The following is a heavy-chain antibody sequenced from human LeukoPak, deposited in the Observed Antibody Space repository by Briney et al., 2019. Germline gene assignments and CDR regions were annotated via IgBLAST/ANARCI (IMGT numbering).Heavy chain of an antibody. CDR2: IYYSGST. J-gene: IGHJ3*02. Sequence: SETLSLTCSVSGASARFSDHYWSWIRQPPGKGLEWIGYIYYSGSTNYNPSLKSRVTISGDTSKNHLTLKLSSVTAADTAVYYCARLLGGPLSAFDIWGQGTMVTVSS. D-gene: IGHD2-15*01. CDR3: ARLLGGPLSAFDI. V-gene: IGHV4-61*03. CDR1: GASARFSDHY.